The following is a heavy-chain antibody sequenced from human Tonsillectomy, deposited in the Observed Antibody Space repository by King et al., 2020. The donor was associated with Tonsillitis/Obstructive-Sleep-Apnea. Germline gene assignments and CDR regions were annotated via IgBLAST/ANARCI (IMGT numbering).Heavy chain of an antibody. J-gene: IGHJ4*02. CDR3: AQPRGGYDVPFDY. CDR2: INSDGSST. D-gene: IGHD5-12*01. V-gene: IGHV3-74*02. Sequence: VQLVESGGGLVQPGGSLRLSCAASGFTFTSYWMHWVRQAPGKGLVWVSRINSDGSSTSYADSVKGRFTVSRDNAKNTLYLRMNSLRAEDTAVYYCAQPRGGYDVPFDYWGQGTLVTVSS. CDR1: GFTFTSYW.